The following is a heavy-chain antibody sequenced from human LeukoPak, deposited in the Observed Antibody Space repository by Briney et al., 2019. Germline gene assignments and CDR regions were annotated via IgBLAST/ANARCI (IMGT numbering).Heavy chain of an antibody. V-gene: IGHV4-59*01. Sequence: PSETLSLTCTVSGVSISSYYWSWVRQPPGKGLEWVGYIYYSGSTNYNPSLKSRVTISVDTSKNQFSLKLSSVTAADTAVYYCAREAYDSSGNWFHLWGQGTLVTVSS. CDR2: IYYSGST. J-gene: IGHJ5*02. D-gene: IGHD3-22*01. CDR1: GVSISSYY. CDR3: AREAYDSSGNWFHL.